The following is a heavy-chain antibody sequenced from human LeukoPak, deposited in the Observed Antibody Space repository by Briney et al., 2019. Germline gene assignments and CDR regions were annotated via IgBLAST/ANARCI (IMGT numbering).Heavy chain of an antibody. CDR1: GFTFSSYA. J-gene: IGHJ4*02. Sequence: GGSLRLSCAASGFTFSSYAMHWVRQAPGKGLEWVAVISYDGSNKYYADSVKGRFTISRDNSKNTLYLQMNSLRAEDTAVYYCARSTMYYYDSSGIYFDYWGQGTLVTVSS. CDR3: ARSTMYYYDSSGIYFDY. D-gene: IGHD3-22*01. V-gene: IGHV3-30*04. CDR2: ISYDGSNK.